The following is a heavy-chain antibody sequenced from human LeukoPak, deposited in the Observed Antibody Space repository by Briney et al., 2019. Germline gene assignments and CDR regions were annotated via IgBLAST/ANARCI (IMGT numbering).Heavy chain of an antibody. J-gene: IGHJ3*01. CDR1: GFTFRSFA. D-gene: IGHD4-17*01. CDR2: IRGSGDGT. CDR3: GRDPNGDYIGAFDF. Sequence: GGSLRLSCAASGFTFRSFAMTWVCQAPGKGLEWVSSIRGSGDGTSYADSVKGRFTVSRDNSKNTLYLQMDSLRAEDTAIYYCGRDPNGDYIGAFDFWGQGTLVTVSS. V-gene: IGHV3-23*01.